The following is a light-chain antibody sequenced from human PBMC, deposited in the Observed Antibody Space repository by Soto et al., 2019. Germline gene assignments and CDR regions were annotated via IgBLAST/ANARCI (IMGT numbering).Light chain of an antibody. Sequence: DIQMTQSTSSLSASVGDRVTITCRASQTISTYLNWYQQNPGKAPKLLIYAASSLQSGVPSRFSGSGSGTEFTLTISSLQPEDFATYDCQQSSTIPYAFVQGTKLEIK. CDR3: QQSSTIPYA. J-gene: IGKJ2*01. CDR2: AAS. CDR1: QTISTY. V-gene: IGKV1-39*01.